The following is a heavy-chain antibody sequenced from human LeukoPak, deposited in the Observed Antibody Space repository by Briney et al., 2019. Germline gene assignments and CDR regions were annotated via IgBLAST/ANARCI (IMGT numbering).Heavy chain of an antibody. CDR3: ATKGGLTPNTLPM. J-gene: IGHJ3*01. CDR1: GYNFSVYY. D-gene: IGHD2-15*01. V-gene: IGHV1-2*02. Sequence: ASVKLSCYCSGYNFSVYYIHWVRLAPGPGVEWMGWMDPKSGHTIYAPKVQGRVSMPRDTSITTAYMEVSSLTFDDSAIYYCATKGGLTPNTLPMWGHGTMVTVSS. CDR2: MDPKSGHT.